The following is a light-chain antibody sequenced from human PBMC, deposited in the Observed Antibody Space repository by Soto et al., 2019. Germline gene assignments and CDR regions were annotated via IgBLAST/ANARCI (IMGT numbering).Light chain of an antibody. Sequence: QSALTQPASVSGSPGQSITISCTGTSSDVGGYNYVSWYQQHPGKAPKLMIYEVSNRPSGVSNRFSGSKSGNTASLTISGLQAEDEADYDCSSYTGSSTLVFGGGTKLTVL. V-gene: IGLV2-14*01. CDR2: EVS. CDR1: SSDVGGYNY. CDR3: SSYTGSSTLV. J-gene: IGLJ2*01.